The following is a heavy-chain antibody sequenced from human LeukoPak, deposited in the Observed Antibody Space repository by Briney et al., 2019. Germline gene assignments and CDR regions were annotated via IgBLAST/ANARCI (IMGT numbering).Heavy chain of an antibody. Sequence: PGGSLRLSCADSGFTFSSYGMQWVRQAPGKGLEWVGVISYDGSNKYYADSEKGRFTISRDNSKNTLYLQMNSLRAEDTAVYYCAKVSTSGWYAFDAFDFWGQGTMVTVSS. CDR3: AKVSTSGWYAFDAFDF. V-gene: IGHV3-30*18. CDR1: GFTFSSYG. CDR2: ISYDGSNK. D-gene: IGHD6-19*01. J-gene: IGHJ3*01.